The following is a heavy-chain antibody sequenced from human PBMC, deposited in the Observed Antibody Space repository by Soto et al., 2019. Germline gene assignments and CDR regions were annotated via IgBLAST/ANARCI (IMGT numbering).Heavy chain of an antibody. D-gene: IGHD5-12*01. CDR2: ITDGGGLT. J-gene: IGHJ4*02. CDR3: AVGGDVVGTIGHFY. V-gene: IGHV3-23*01. Sequence: EVQLLESGGGLVQPGGSLRLSCATSGFTFSTSAMTWVRQASGKGLEWVSSITDGGGLTYYADSVKGRCTISRDNSKKTLSLQMSSLKTDDTAVYYCAVGGDVVGTIGHFYWGQGTLVTVSS. CDR1: GFTFSTSA.